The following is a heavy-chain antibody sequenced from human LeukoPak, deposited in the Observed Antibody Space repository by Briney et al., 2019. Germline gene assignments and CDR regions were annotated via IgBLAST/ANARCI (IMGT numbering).Heavy chain of an antibody. J-gene: IGHJ4*02. V-gene: IGHV3-23*01. CDR1: GFTFSSYG. CDR2: ISGSGSGGSS. CDR3: AKRASRNFDDY. D-gene: IGHD2/OR15-2a*01. Sequence: PGGSLRLSCAASGFTFSSYGMSWVRQAPGKGLEWVSAISGSGSGGSSYFADSVKGRFTISRDNSKNTLYLQMNSLRAEDTAVYYCAKRASRNFDDYWGQGTLVTVSS.